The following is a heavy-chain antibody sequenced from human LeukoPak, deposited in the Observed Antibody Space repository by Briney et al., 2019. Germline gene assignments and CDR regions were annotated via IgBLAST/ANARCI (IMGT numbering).Heavy chain of an antibody. CDR3: ARSVATWIQLSYYYYYMDV. D-gene: IGHD5-18*01. Sequence: PSETLSLACTVSGGSISSYYWSWIRQPPGKGLEWIGYIYYSGSTNYNPSLKSRVTISVDTSKNQFSLKLSSVTAADTAVYYCARSVATWIQLSYYYYYMDVWGKGTTVTVSS. V-gene: IGHV4-59*08. CDR1: GGSISSYY. J-gene: IGHJ6*03. CDR2: IYYSGST.